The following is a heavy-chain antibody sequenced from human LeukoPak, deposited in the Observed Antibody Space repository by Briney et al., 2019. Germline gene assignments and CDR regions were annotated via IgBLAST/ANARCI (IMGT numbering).Heavy chain of an antibody. CDR2: IRSKTHGGTT. J-gene: IGHJ6*02. CDR1: GFTFGDHA. CDR3: TRGPIQLWLYHGMDV. Sequence: GGSLRLSCTVSGFTFGDHAMSWVRQAPGKGLEWVGFIRSKTHGGTTEYAASVKGRFIISRDDSASIAYLQMNSLKTEDTAVYYCTRGPIQLWLYHGMDVWGQGTTVTVSS. D-gene: IGHD5-18*01. V-gene: IGHV3-49*04.